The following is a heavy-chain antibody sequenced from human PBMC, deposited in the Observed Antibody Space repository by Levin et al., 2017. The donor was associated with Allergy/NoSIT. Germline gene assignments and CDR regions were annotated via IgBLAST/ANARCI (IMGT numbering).Heavy chain of an antibody. CDR2: IYPGDSDT. J-gene: IGHJ6*03. CDR1: GYSFTSYW. V-gene: IGHV5-51*01. Sequence: LEESLKISCQGSGYSFTSYWIGWVRQMPGKGLEWMGIIYPGDSDTRYSPSFQGQVTISADKSISTAYLQWSSLKASDTAIYYCARRGTRDYYYYMDVWGKGTTVTVSS. CDR3: ARRGTRDYYYYMDV. D-gene: IGHD1-1*01.